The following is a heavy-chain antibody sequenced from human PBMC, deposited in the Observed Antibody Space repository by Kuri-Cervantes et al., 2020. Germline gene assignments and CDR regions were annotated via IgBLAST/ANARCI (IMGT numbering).Heavy chain of an antibody. Sequence: SETLSLTCAVYGGSFSDYFWSWIRQPPGKGLEWIGEINHSGSTNYNPSLKSRVTISVDTSKNQFSLKLSSVTAADTAVYYCARGGGGNYDSSGYYRRYNYNYYMDVWGKGTTVTVS. V-gene: IGHV4-34*01. CDR2: INHSGST. D-gene: IGHD3-22*01. J-gene: IGHJ6*03. CDR1: GGSFSDYF. CDR3: ARGGGGNYDSSGYYRRYNYNYYMDV.